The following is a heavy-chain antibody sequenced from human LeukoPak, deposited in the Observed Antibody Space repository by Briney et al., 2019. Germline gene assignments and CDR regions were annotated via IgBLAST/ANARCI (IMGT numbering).Heavy chain of an antibody. D-gene: IGHD1-26*01. CDR1: GFTFDNYV. J-gene: IGHJ4*02. Sequence: GSLRLSCAASGFTFDNYVMTWVRQAPGKGLQWVSGISASGSSTYYADSVKGRFTISRDNSQNTLYLQMNSLRAEDTAVYYCARHDGSGSYLFDHWGQGTLVTVSS. CDR2: ISASGSST. CDR3: ARHDGSGSYLFDH. V-gene: IGHV3-23*01.